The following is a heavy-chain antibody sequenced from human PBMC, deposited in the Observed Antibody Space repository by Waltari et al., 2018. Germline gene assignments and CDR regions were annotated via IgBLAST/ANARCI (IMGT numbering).Heavy chain of an antibody. V-gene: IGHV3-23*03. D-gene: IGHD2-21*02. CDR3: AKGGDSDFDY. CDR1: GFTFSSYA. J-gene: IGHJ4*02. CDR2: IYSGGST. Sequence: EVQLLESGGGLVQPGGSLRLSCAASGFTFSSYAMSWVRQAPGKGLEWVSVIYSGGSTYYADSVKGRFTISRDNSKNTLYLQMNSLRAEDTAVYYCAKGGDSDFDYWGQGTLVTVSS.